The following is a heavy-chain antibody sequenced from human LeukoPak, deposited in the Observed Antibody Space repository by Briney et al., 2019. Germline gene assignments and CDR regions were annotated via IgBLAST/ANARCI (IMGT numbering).Heavy chain of an antibody. Sequence: GGSLRLSCAGSGFTFSSHWIGWVRQAPGKGLEWVAHINQDGSQKYYVDSVKGRFTISRDNAKNSLDLQMNSLRAEDTAVYYCAKGGHYSFFDYWGQGTLVTVSS. D-gene: IGHD4-11*01. V-gene: IGHV3-7*03. CDR2: INQDGSQK. CDR3: AKGGHYSFFDY. J-gene: IGHJ4*02. CDR1: GFTFSSHW.